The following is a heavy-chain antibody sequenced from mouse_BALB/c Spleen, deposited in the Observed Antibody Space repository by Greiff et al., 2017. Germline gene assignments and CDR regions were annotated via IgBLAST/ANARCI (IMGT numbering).Heavy chain of an antibody. CDR3: ARLYRSLHWYFDV. J-gene: IGHJ1*01. CDR1: GYTFTSYW. D-gene: IGHD2-14*01. Sequence: QVQLQQPGAELVKPGASVKLSCKASGYTFTSYWMHWVKQRPGQGLEWIGEIDPSDSYTNYNQKFKGKATLTVDKSSSTAYMQLSSLTSEDSAVYYCARLYRSLHWYFDVWGAGTTVTVSS. V-gene: IGHV1-69*02. CDR2: IDPSDSYT.